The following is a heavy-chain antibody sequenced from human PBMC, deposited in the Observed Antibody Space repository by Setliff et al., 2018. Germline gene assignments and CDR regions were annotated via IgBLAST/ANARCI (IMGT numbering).Heavy chain of an antibody. CDR2: ISDTALGI. CDR3: ARAGGGHIVVATFDFDI. J-gene: IGHJ3*02. D-gene: IGHD2-21*01. CDR1: GFTFNTYA. Sequence: GGSLRLSCAASGFTFNTYAMSWVRQPPGKGLEWVSSISDTALGIYYADSVRGRFTISRDNSKKTLYLQMNSLRADDTAVYYCARAGGGHIVVATFDFDIWGQGTKVTVSS. V-gene: IGHV3-23*01.